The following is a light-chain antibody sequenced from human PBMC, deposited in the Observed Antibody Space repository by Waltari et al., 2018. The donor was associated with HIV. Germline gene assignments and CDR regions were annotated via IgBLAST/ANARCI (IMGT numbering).Light chain of an antibody. J-gene: IGKJ4*01. Sequence: EIVLTQSPVTLSLSPGERATLSCRARQSFDSDYLAWYQQKPDQSPRLLDYGAYDAFTRAPGIPDRFRGSGSWTDFSVAISGLQPEDSARYYCQQYASSPSTFGGGTKVEIK. CDR3: QQYASSPST. V-gene: IGKV3-20*01. CDR2: GAYDAF. CDR1: QSFDSDY.